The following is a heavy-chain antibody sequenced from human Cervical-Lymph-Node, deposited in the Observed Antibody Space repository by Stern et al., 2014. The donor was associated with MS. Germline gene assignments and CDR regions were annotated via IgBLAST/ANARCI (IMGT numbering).Heavy chain of an antibody. CDR2: VMHTFGMV. D-gene: IGHD6-19*01. J-gene: IGHJ4*02. CDR3: ASSYNSGWRD. V-gene: IGHV1-69*01. CDR1: RDTLNNHD. Sequence: VQLLESGPEVKTPGSSVKVSCKASRDTLNNHDISWVRQAPGQGLEWMGQVMHTFGMVKYAQKFKGRVAITADEPTSTVYMEMSSLRSDDTAVYYCASSYNSGWRDWGQGTLVTVSS.